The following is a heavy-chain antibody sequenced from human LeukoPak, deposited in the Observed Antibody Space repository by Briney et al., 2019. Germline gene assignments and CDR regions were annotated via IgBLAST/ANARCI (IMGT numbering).Heavy chain of an antibody. CDR3: ARDAASYDFWSGYSNIFDY. CDR2: ISAYNGDT. V-gene: IGHV1-18*01. D-gene: IGHD3-3*01. J-gene: IGHJ4*02. CDR1: GYIFSSYG. Sequence: ASVKVSCKTSGYIFSSYGINWVRQAPGQGLEWVGWISAYNGDTKYAQKLQGRVTMTTDTSTRTVYMELRTLRSDDTAVYYCARDAASYDFWSGYSNIFDYWGQGTLVTVSS.